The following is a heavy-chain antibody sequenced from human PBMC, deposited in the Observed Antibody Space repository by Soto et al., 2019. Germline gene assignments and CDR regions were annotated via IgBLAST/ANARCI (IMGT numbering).Heavy chain of an antibody. CDR2: INTASYI. CDR1: GFTFSTYS. D-gene: IGHD2-15*01. J-gene: IGHJ4*02. V-gene: IGHV3-21*01. CDR3: AREGGYCNGGGCRYFDY. Sequence: EVLLVESGGGLVKPGGSLRLSCAASGFTFSTYSMNWVRQAPGKGLEWVSSINTASYIHYADSVKGRFTISRDDAKNSLYLQMNSLRDEDTAVYYCAREGGYCNGGGCRYFDYWGQGTLVTVSS.